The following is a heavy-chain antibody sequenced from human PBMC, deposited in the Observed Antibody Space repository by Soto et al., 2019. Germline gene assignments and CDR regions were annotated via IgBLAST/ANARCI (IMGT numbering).Heavy chain of an antibody. CDR2: ISGSGGST. CDR3: AKSAGLDTWGYYYYMDV. J-gene: IGHJ6*03. CDR1: GFTFSSYA. V-gene: IGHV3-23*01. Sequence: GGSLRLSCAASGFTFSSYAMSWVRQAPGKGLEWVSAISGSGGSTYYADSVKGRFTISRDNSKNTLYLQMNSLRAEDTAVYYCAKSAGLDTWGYYYYMDVWGKGTTVTVSS. D-gene: IGHD3-16*01.